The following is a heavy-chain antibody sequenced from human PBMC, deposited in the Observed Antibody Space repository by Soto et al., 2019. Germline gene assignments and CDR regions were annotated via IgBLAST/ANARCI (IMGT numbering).Heavy chain of an antibody. CDR1: GFTFSSYG. Sequence: PGGSLRLSCAASGFTFSSYGMHWVRQAPGKGLEWVAVIWYDGSNKYYADSVKGRFTISRDNSKNTLYLQMNSLRAEDTAVYYCAKIAAAAGLDYWDQGALVTVSS. V-gene: IGHV3-33*06. J-gene: IGHJ4*02. CDR3: AKIAAAAGLDY. CDR2: IWYDGSNK. D-gene: IGHD6-13*01.